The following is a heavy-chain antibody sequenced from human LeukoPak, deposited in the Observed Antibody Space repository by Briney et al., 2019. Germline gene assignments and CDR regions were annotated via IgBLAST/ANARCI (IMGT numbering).Heavy chain of an antibody. CDR3: ARQIALAGKAGFDY. J-gene: IGHJ4*02. D-gene: IGHD6-19*01. V-gene: IGHV4-4*07. CDR1: GGSISSYY. Sequence: SETLSLTSTVSGGSISSYYWTWIRQPAGKGLEWSGRIYTTGSTNYNPSLTSRVTMSVDTSTNQFSLKLSSVTAADTAVYYCARQIALAGKAGFDYWGQGTLVTVSS. CDR2: IYTTGST.